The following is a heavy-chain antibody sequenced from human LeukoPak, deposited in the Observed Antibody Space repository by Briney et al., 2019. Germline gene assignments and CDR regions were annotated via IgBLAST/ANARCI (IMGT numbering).Heavy chain of an antibody. Sequence: ASVKVSCKASGYSFTSHYMHWVRQAPGQGLEWLGLINPSGSTTLYAQKFQGRITMTRDMSTTTDYMELSSLRSDDTAVYYCARGDESGARDYYYYMDVWGKGTTVTISS. CDR1: GYSFTSHY. CDR2: INPSGSTT. V-gene: IGHV1-46*01. D-gene: IGHD3-10*01. J-gene: IGHJ6*03. CDR3: ARGDESGARDYYYYMDV.